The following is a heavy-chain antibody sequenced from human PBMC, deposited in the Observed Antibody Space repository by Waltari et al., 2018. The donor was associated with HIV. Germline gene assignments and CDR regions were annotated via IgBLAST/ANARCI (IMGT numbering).Heavy chain of an antibody. CDR2: IYSGGST. CDR1: GFTVSSNY. D-gene: IGHD3-10*01. CDR3: ARDNTVLLGGMDV. Sequence: EVQLVESGGGLVQPGGSLRLSCAASGFTVSSNYMSWVRQAPGKGLEWVSVIYSGGSTYYADSVKGRFTISRDNSKNTLYLQMNSLRAEDTAVYYCARDNTVLLGGMDVWGQGTTVTVSS. V-gene: IGHV3-66*01. J-gene: IGHJ6*02.